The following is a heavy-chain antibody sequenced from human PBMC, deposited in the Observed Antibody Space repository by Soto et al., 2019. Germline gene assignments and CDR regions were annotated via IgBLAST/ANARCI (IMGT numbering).Heavy chain of an antibody. CDR2: IPYSGST. D-gene: IGHD2-21*02. CDR3: ARHPSDFWFDP. Sequence: PSETLCDTCTFSPGCISSSIYLRGWLRQYPGNGMKWIGSIPYSGSTYYNPSLKTRVTVSVDTSKNQFSLRLSSVTAADTAVYYCARHPSDFWFDPWGQGTLVTVSS. CDR1: PGCISSSIYL. V-gene: IGHV4-39*01. J-gene: IGHJ5*02.